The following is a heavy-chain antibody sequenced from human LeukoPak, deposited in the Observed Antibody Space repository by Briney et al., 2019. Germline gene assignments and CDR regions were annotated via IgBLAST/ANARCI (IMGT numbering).Heavy chain of an antibody. CDR1: GYTFTDHY. J-gene: IGHJ4*02. V-gene: IGHV1-2*02. D-gene: IGHD7-27*01. CDR2: IHPGRGDT. CDR3: ARDHNWGPDY. Sequence: RASVKVSCQALGYTFTDHYFHWLRQAPGQGIEWMGWIHPGRGDTNIAQKFQGRVSLTRDMSISTAYMELSWLTSDDTAVYYCARDHNWGPDYWGQGTLVSVSS.